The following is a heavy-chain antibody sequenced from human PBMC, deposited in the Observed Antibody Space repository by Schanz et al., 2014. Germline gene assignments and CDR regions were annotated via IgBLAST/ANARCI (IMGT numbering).Heavy chain of an antibody. CDR2: IVPIHGIV. CDR1: GGTFSSDT. D-gene: IGHD6-6*01. Sequence: QVHLVQSGAEVKKPGSSVKVSCKASGGTFSSDTFSWVRQAPGQGLEWMGRIVPIHGIVNYAQRFQDRVRITADKSTSTAYMELSSLRSDDTAVYYCARDQSPYTNSSDVRYFDYWGQGSRVTVSS. V-gene: IGHV1-69*08. CDR3: ARDQSPYTNSSDVRYFDY. J-gene: IGHJ4*02.